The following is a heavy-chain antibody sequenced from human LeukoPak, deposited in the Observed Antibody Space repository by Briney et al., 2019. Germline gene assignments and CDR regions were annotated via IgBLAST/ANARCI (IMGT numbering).Heavy chain of an antibody. CDR3: VRVICGGDCNSRDWYFDL. V-gene: IGHV3-74*01. J-gene: IGHJ2*01. CDR1: EFTFSNYW. CDR2: IDRGGSYT. Sequence: PGGSLRLSCAASEFTFSNYWIHWVRQAPGKGLVWVSRIDRGGSYTAYADSVEGRFTISRDNTKNTLYLQMNYLRAEDTAVYYCVRVICGGDCNSRDWYFDLWGRGTLVTVSS. D-gene: IGHD2-21*02.